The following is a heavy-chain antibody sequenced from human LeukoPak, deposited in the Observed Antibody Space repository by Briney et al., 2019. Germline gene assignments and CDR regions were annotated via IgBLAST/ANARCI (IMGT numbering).Heavy chain of an antibody. CDR1: GYTFTSYY. Sequence: ASVKVSCKASGYTFTSYYMHWVRQAPGQGLEWMGIINPSGGSTSYAQKFQGRVTMTRDMSTSTVYMELSSLRSEDTAVYYCARGGSSGWYAREFAFDIWAKGQWSPSL. V-gene: IGHV1-46*01. D-gene: IGHD6-19*01. CDR3: ARGGSSGWYAREFAFDI. CDR2: INPSGGST. J-gene: IGHJ3*02.